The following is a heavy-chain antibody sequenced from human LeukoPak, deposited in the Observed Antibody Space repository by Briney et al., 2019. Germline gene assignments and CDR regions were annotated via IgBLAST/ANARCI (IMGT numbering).Heavy chain of an antibody. CDR1: GFTFSSHT. D-gene: IGHD3-3*01. CDR2: ISSSSSYI. Sequence: SGGSLRLSCAASGFTFSSHTMNWVRQAPGKGLEWVSSISSSSSYIYYADSVKGRFTISRDNAKNSLYLRMNSLRAEDTAVYYCARNCDFWSGYFNSVDSWGQGTLVTVSS. CDR3: ARNCDFWSGYFNSVDS. V-gene: IGHV3-21*01. J-gene: IGHJ5*01.